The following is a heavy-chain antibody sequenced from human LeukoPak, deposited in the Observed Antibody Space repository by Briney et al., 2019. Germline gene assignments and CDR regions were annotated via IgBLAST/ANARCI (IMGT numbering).Heavy chain of an antibody. CDR1: GFTFRTYS. D-gene: IGHD1-26*01. Sequence: GGSLRLSCAASGFTFRTYSMNWVRQAPGKGLEWISYISGGSGTIYYADSVKGRFTISRDNAKNSLYLQMNGLRVEDTAVYYCARVTVGATADYLDFWGQGTLVTVSS. CDR3: ARVTVGATADYLDF. CDR2: ISGGSGTI. J-gene: IGHJ4*02. V-gene: IGHV3-48*01.